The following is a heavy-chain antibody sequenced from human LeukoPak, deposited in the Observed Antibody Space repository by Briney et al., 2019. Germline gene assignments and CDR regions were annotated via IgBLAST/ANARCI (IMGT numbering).Heavy chain of an antibody. CDR3: ARQGFRGLWYFDL. Sequence: SETLSLTCTVSGGSISSSSYYWGWIRQPPGKGLEWIGYIYYSGSTNYNPSLKGRVTISVDTSKNQFSLKLSSVTAADTAVYYCARQGFRGLWYFDLWGRGTLVTVSS. V-gene: IGHV4-61*05. CDR1: GGSISSSSYY. J-gene: IGHJ2*01. D-gene: IGHD3-10*01. CDR2: IYYSGST.